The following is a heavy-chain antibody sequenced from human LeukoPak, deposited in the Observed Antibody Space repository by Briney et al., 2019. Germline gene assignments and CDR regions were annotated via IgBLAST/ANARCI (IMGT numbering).Heavy chain of an antibody. CDR2: INHSGST. D-gene: IGHD3-3*02. Sequence: GSLRLSCADSGFTFSSSWMTWVRQPPGKGLEWIGEINHSGSTNYNPSLKSRVTISVDTSKNQFSLKLSSVTAADTAVYYCASHFQAPGDYWGQGTLVTVSS. V-gene: IGHV4-34*01. CDR1: GFTFSSSW. CDR3: ASHFQAPGDY. J-gene: IGHJ4*02.